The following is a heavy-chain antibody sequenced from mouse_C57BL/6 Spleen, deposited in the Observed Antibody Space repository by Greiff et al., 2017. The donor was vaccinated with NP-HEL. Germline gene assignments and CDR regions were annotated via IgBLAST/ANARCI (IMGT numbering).Heavy chain of an antibody. V-gene: IGHV5-12*01. CDR1: GFTFSDYY. CDR2: ISNGGGST. D-gene: IGHD1-1*01. J-gene: IGHJ3*01. CDR3: ARPHYYGPFAY. Sequence: EVQGVESGGGLVQPGGSLKLSCAASGFTFSDYYMYWVRQTPEKKLEWVAYISNGGGSTYYPDTVKGRFTISRDNAKNTLYLQMSRLKSEDTAMYYCARPHYYGPFAYWGQGTLVTVSA.